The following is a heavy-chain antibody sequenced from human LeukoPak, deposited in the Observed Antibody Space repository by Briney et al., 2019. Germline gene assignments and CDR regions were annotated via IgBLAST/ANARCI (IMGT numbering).Heavy chain of an antibody. CDR3: AVILAYSRFQH. Sequence: SETLSLTCTVSGGSISSSSYYWGWIRQPPGKGLEWIGSIYYSGSTYYNPSLKSRVTISVDTSKNQFSLKLSSVTAADTAVYYCAVILAYSRFQHWGQGTLVTVSS. D-gene: IGHD3-3*02. CDR1: GGSISSSSYY. V-gene: IGHV4-39*01. J-gene: IGHJ1*01. CDR2: IYYSGST.